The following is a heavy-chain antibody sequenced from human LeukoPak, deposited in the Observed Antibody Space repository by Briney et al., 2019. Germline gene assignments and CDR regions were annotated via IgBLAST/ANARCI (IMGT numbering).Heavy chain of an antibody. V-gene: IGHV4-59*01. D-gene: IGHD3-22*01. CDR3: ARTKKAYYYDSSGLDLDY. J-gene: IGHJ4*02. CDR2: IYYSGST. CDR1: GGSISSYY. Sequence: SETLSLTCTVSGGSISSYYWSWVRQPPGKGLEWIGYIYYSGSTNYNPSLKSRVTISVDTSKNQFSLKLSSVTAADTAVYYCARTKKAYYYDSSGLDLDYWGQGTLVTVSS.